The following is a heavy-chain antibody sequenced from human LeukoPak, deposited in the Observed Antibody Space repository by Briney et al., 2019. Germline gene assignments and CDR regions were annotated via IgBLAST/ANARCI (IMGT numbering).Heavy chain of an antibody. J-gene: IGHJ4*02. D-gene: IGHD4-11*01. CDR3: AKEAEYSNSPPFDY. CDR1: GFIFSSYG. Sequence: GGSLRLSCAASGFIFSSYGMHWVRQAPGKGLEWVAFIRYDGSNKYYADSVKGRFTISRDTSKNTLYLQMNSLRAEDTAVYYCAKEAEYSNSPPFDYWGQGTLVTVSS. V-gene: IGHV3-30*02. CDR2: IRYDGSNK.